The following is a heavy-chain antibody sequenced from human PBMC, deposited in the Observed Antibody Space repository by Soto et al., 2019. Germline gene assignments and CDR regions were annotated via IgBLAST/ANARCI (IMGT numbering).Heavy chain of an antibody. CDR2: TSYDGNNK. Sequence: QVQLAESGGGVVQPGTSLRLSCAASGFRFKSFVMHWVRQAPGKGLEWVAFTSYDGNNKDYGDSVKGRFTVSRDNSQNTLHLQMDFLRPEDTALYYCARWGTTGGFDLWGRGTLVSVSS. D-gene: IGHD3-16*01. J-gene: IGHJ4*02. CDR3: ARWGTTGGFDL. CDR1: GFRFKSFV. V-gene: IGHV3-30*19.